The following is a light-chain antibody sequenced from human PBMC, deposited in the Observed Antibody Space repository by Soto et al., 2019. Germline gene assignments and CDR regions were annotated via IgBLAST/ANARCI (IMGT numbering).Light chain of an antibody. CDR2: GAS. CDR1: QRMSSSF. V-gene: IGKV3-20*01. CDR3: QQYDNSQIT. J-gene: IGKJ5*01. Sequence: EDVLSQSPGTLSLSQGENDSLSCGASQRMSSSFLAWYQQNPGQAPRLLIYGASSRATGIPDKFSGTGSETDFTLTISRLEPEDLAVYYCQQYDNSQITLGHGTRLEIK.